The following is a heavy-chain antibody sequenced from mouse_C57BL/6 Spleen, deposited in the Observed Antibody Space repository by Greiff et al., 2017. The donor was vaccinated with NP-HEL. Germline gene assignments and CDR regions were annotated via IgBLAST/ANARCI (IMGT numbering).Heavy chain of an antibody. J-gene: IGHJ2*01. Sequence: VQLQQPGAELVKPGASVKLSCKASGYTFTSYWMQWVKQRPGQGLEWIGEIDPSDSYTNYNQKFKGKATLTVDTSSSTAYMQLSSLTSEDSAVYYCARGNWDCDYWGQGTTLTVSS. CDR2: IDPSDSYT. CDR3: ARGNWDCDY. CDR1: GYTFTSYW. D-gene: IGHD4-1*01. V-gene: IGHV1-50*01.